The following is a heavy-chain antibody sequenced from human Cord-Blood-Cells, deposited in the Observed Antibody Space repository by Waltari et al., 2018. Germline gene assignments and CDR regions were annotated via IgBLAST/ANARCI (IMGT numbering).Heavy chain of an antibody. D-gene: IGHD1-7*01. V-gene: IGHV1-24*01. CDR3: ATCDVEVPHGGKYGY. CDR2: FDPEDGET. Sequence: QVQRVQSGAEVKQPGASVKFSCKVSGYTLTELSMPWVRQDPGKGLEWMGGFDPEDGETIYAQKFQGRVTMTEDTSTDTAYMELSSLRSEDTAVYYCATCDVEVPHGGKYGYWGQGTLVTVSS. J-gene: IGHJ4*02. CDR1: GYTLTELS.